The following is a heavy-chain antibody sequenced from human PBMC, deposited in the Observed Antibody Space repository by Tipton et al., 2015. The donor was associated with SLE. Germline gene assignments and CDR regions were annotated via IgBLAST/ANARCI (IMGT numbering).Heavy chain of an antibody. CDR2: IYHSGST. Sequence: TLSLTCTVSGGSISSSSYYWGWFRQPPGKGPEWIGTIYHSGSTYYNPSLKSRVTISVDTSKNQFSLEVNSVTAADTAVYFCARGTSMPMVDWFGQWGQGTLVTVSS. J-gene: IGHJ5*02. V-gene: IGHV4-39*07. CDR3: ARGTSMPMVDWFGQ. D-gene: IGHD2/OR15-2a*01. CDR1: GGSISSSSYY.